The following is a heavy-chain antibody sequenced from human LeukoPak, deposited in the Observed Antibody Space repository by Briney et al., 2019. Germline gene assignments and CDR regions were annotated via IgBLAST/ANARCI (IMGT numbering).Heavy chain of an antibody. J-gene: IGHJ4*02. CDR3: AREEYFQDSNGYSYYFHS. Sequence: SETPSLTCTVSGGSIGWDYWSWIRHSAGKGLEWIGRIYKSGSTNYNPYFRSRVTMSVDTSKNQFSLNVTSVTAADTAVYYCAREEYFQDSNGYSYYFHSWGQGSLVTVSS. V-gene: IGHV4-4*07. CDR2: IYKSGST. CDR1: GGSIGWDY. D-gene: IGHD3-22*01.